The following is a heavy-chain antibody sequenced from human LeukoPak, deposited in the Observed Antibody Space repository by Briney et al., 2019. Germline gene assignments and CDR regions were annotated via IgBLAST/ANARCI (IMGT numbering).Heavy chain of an antibody. V-gene: IGHV1-69*04. CDR3: ARWYCGSDCSIVDAFDI. D-gene: IGHD2-21*02. CDR2: SIPLFGIA. J-gene: IGHJ3*02. Sequence: SVKVSCKASGGTFSSYATSWVRQSPGQGREWMGRSIPLFGIANYAKKFQGRVTITSDKSTSTAYMEMSSLRSEDTAVYYCARWYCGSDCSIVDAFDIWGQGTMVTVSS. CDR1: GGTFSSYA.